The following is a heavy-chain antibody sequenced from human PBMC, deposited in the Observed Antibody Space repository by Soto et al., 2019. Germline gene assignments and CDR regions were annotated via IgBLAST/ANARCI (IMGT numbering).Heavy chain of an antibody. CDR3: ARLGWELLSGRRYFDY. Sequence: QVLLVQSGSEVKKPGASMKVSCQTSGYSFSDFALTWVPQVPDKGLEWLGWISPYTGKTNYAQRVHDRVALTTDTSTRTAYLELRSLTYDDTAVYYCARLGWELLSGRRYFDYWGQGTLVTVSS. D-gene: IGHD1-26*01. CDR2: ISPYTGKT. V-gene: IGHV1-18*04. CDR1: GYSFSDFA. J-gene: IGHJ4*02.